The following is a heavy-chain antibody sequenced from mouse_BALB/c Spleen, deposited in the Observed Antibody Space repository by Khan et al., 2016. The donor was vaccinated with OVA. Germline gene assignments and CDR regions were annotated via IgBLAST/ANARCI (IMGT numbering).Heavy chain of an antibody. CDR1: GFSLSNYG. V-gene: IGHV2-9*02. D-gene: IGHD2-4*01. Sequence: QVQLQQSGPGLVAPSQSLSITCTVSGFSLSNYGIHWVRQPPGKGLEWLGVIWTGGITNYNSALMSRLSISKDNSKSQVFLKMNRLQTDDTAIYYWARSYDYDVGGFAYWGQGLWSLSLQ. CDR3: ARSYDYDVGGFAY. J-gene: IGHJ3*01. CDR2: IWTGGIT.